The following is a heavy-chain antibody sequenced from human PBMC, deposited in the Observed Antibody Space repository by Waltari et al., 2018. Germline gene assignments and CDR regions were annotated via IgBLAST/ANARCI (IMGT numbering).Heavy chain of an antibody. Sequence: QVQLQQWGAGLLKPSETLSLTCAVYGGSFSGYYWSWIRQPPGRGLGWIGEINHSGSTNYNPSIKSRVTISVDTAKNQFSLKLSSVTAADTAVYYCARGLSTMIVVVIPDWFDPWGQGTLVTVSS. CDR2: INHSGST. J-gene: IGHJ5*02. V-gene: IGHV4-34*01. CDR3: ARGLSTMIVVVIPDWFDP. CDR1: GGSFSGYY. D-gene: IGHD3-22*01.